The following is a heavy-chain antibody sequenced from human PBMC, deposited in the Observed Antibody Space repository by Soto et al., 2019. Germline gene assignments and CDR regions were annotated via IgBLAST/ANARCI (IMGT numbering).Heavy chain of an antibody. CDR2: LSVDGAST. D-gene: IGHD3-22*01. CDR1: GFTFSTYV. J-gene: IGHJ1*01. CDR3: ATEDESSGHAGTFHH. V-gene: IGHV3-30-3*01. Sequence: QMQLVESGGDVVQPGRSLRLSCTASGFTFSTYVMHWVRQVPGEGLEWLAGLSVDGASTHYSDSVKGRFTISSDNSKNTLYLQMDSLTAAETAVYYCATEDESSGHAGTFHHWGQGTLVSVS.